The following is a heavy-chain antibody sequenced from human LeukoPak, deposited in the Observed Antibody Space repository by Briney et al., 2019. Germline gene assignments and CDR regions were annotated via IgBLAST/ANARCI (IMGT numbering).Heavy chain of an antibody. V-gene: IGHV4-59*01. D-gene: IGHD6-19*01. Sequence: SETLSLTCTVSGGSISSYYWSWVRQPPGKGLEWIGYIYYSGSTNYHPSPKSRVTISVDTSKNQFSLKLSSVTAADTAVYYCARDSYSSGSYYFDYWGQGTLVTVSS. J-gene: IGHJ4*02. CDR1: GGSISSYY. CDR3: ARDSYSSGSYYFDY. CDR2: IYYSGST.